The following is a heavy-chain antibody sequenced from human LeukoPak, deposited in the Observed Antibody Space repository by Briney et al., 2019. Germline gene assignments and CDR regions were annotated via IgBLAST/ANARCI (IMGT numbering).Heavy chain of an antibody. D-gene: IGHD2-21*02. CDR2: ISGSGGKT. CDR3: AKDPIVFNSGDYYLGAFNI. Sequence: GGSLRLSCAASGFTFSSFALNWVRQAPGKGPECVSAISGSGGKTWYADSVKGRFTISRDDSKNTLYLQMNSLRAEDTAVYYCAKDPIVFNSGDYYLGAFNIWGQGTMVTVSS. J-gene: IGHJ3*02. CDR1: GFTFSSFA. V-gene: IGHV3-23*01.